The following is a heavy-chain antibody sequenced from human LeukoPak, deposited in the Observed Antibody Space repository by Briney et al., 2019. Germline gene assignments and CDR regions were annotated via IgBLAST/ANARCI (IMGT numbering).Heavy chain of an antibody. J-gene: IGHJ4*02. V-gene: IGHV3-66*01. Sequence: GGSLRLSCAASGFTVSSNYMSWVRQAPGKGLEWVPVIYSGGSTYYADSVKGRFTISRDNSKNTLYLQMNSLRAEDTAVYYCARASIRTGYYHYWGQGTLVTVSS. CDR2: IYSGGST. D-gene: IGHD3-9*01. CDR3: ARASIRTGYYHY. CDR1: GFTVSSNY.